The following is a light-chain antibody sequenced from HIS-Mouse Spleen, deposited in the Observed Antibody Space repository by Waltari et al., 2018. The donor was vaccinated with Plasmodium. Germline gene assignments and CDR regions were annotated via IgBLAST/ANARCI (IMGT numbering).Light chain of an antibody. CDR2: GSS. Sequence: EILITQSPATLSVSPVQRPTLSCRPSQSVSSNLAWYQQKPGQAPRLLIYGSSTRATGIPARFSGSGSGTEFTLTISSLQSEDFAVYYCQQYNNWSFTFGPGTKVDIK. V-gene: IGKV3-15*01. CDR1: QSVSSN. CDR3: QQYNNWSFT. J-gene: IGKJ3*01.